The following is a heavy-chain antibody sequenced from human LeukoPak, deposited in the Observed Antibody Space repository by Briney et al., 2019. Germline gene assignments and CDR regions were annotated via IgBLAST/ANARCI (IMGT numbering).Heavy chain of an antibody. CDR2: IWDDGSNK. D-gene: IGHD5-18*01. CDR3: AKDPSMDTASYWFDP. CDR1: GVTFSSYG. V-gene: IGHV3-33*03. J-gene: IGHJ5*02. Sequence: GGSLRLSCAASGVTFSSYGMHWVRQAPGKGLEWVAVIWDDGSNKYYADSVRGGFTISRENSKNTLYLQMNSLRAEDTAVYYCAKDPSMDTASYWFDPWGQGTLVTVSS.